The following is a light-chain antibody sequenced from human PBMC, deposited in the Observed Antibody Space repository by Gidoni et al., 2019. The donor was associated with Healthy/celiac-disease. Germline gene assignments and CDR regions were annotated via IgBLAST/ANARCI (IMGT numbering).Light chain of an antibody. CDR1: QSISSY. Sequence: DIQMTQSPSTLSASVGDRVTITCRASQSISSYLNWCQQKPGKAPKLLIYAASSLQSGVPSRFSGSGSGTDFTLTISSLQPEDFATYYCQQSYSTLYTFGQGTKLEIK. CDR2: AAS. J-gene: IGKJ2*01. CDR3: QQSYSTLYT. V-gene: IGKV1-39*01.